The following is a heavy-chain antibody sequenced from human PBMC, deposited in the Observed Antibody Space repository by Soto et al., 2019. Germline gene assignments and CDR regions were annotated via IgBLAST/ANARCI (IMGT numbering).Heavy chain of an antibody. CDR3: AKELSSGYSSSWYRGSSFDY. V-gene: IGHV3-23*01. CDR1: GFTFSSYA. Sequence: GGSLRLSCAASGFTFSSYAMSWVRQAPGKGLEWVSAISGSGGSTYYADSVKGRFTISRDNSKNTPYLQMNSLRAEDTAVYYCAKELSSGYSSSWYRGSSFDYWGQGTLVTVSS. CDR2: ISGSGGST. J-gene: IGHJ4*02. D-gene: IGHD6-13*01.